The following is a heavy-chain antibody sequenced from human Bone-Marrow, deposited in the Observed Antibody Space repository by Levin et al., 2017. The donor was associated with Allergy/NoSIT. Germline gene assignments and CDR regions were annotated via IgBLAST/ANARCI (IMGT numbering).Heavy chain of an antibody. D-gene: IGHD1-1*01. J-gene: IGHJ4*02. V-gene: IGHV1-2*02. CDR3: AMDCQWNGEVPLFDY. CDR1: GYVFTGYY. CDR2: ISPRNGDT. Sequence: ASVKVSCQASGYVFTGYYIHWVRQAPGHGLEWMGWISPRNGDTSYAPKFQGRVTMTTDTSVRTAYMEMSGLNSDDTAVYYCAMDCQWNGEVPLFDYWGQGSLVTVSS.